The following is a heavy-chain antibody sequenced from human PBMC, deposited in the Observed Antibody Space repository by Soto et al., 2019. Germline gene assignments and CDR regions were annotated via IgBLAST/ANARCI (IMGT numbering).Heavy chain of an antibody. V-gene: IGHV3-15*01. Sequence: GGSLRLSCTASGSTFSNAWMNWVRQAPGKGLEWVGRIKSKTDGGTTDYAAPVKARFTISRDDSQNTVYLQMNSLKSEDTAVYYCSTDPPRYCSSTSCYIGFWGQGTQVTVSS. J-gene: IGHJ4*02. CDR2: IKSKTDGGTT. CDR1: GSTFSNAW. CDR3: STDPPRYCSSTSCYIGF. D-gene: IGHD2-2*02.